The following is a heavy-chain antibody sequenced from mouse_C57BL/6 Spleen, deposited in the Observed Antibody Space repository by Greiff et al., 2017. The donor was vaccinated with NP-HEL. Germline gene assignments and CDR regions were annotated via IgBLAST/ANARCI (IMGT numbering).Heavy chain of an antibody. CDR2: IYPRSGNT. V-gene: IGHV1-81*01. CDR1: GYTFTSYG. CDR3: ARSDSNYGMDY. Sequence: QVQLQQSGAELARPGASVKLSCKASGYTFTSYGISWVKQRTGQGLEWIGEIYPRSGNTYYNEKFKGKATLTADKSASTAYMELRSLTSEDSAVYFCARSDSNYGMDYWGQGTSVTVSS. D-gene: IGHD2-5*01. J-gene: IGHJ4*01.